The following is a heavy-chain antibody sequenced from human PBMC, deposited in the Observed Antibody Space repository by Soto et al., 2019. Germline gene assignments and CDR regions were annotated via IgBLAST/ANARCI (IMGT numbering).Heavy chain of an antibody. CDR2: INHSGST. CDR1: GGSLSGYY. D-gene: IGHD3-22*01. Sequence: SETLSHSCAVFGGSLSGYYWSWICQPPGKGPEWIGEINHSGSTNYNPSLKSRVTISVDTSKNQFSLKLSSVTAAATAVYYCAGGARRYYDTSGYGPVKNWFDPWGQGTLVNDSA. CDR3: AGGARRYYDTSGYGPVKNWFDP. V-gene: IGHV4-34*01. J-gene: IGHJ5*02.